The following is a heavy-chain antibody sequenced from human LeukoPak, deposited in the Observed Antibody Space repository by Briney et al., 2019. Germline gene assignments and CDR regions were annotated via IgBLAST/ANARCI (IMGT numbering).Heavy chain of an antibody. CDR1: GFTFSNYG. J-gene: IGHJ4*02. D-gene: IGHD2-21*01. CDR3: ARDLYSELLSDY. CDR2: IRYDGSDK. Sequence: PGGSLRLSCAASGFTFSNYGMHWVRQAPGKGLEWVAFIRYDGSDKYYVDSVKGRFTISRDNSKNTLYLQMNSLRAEDTAVYYCARDLYSELLSDYWGQGTLVTVSS. V-gene: IGHV3-30*02.